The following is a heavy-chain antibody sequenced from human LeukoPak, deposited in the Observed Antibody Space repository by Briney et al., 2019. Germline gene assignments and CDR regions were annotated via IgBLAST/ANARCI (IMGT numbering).Heavy chain of an antibody. Sequence: SETLSLTCTVSGGSISSYFWSWIRQPPGKGLEWIAYIYYSGTTNYSPSFKSRVTISVDTSKNQFSLRLSSVTAADTAVYYCARGYSSSWNYFDYWGQGTLVTVSS. CDR2: IYYSGTT. V-gene: IGHV4-59*01. CDR1: GGSISSYF. CDR3: ARGYSSSWNYFDY. J-gene: IGHJ4*02. D-gene: IGHD6-13*01.